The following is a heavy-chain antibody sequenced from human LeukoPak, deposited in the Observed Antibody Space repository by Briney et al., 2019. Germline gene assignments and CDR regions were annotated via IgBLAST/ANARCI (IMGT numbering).Heavy chain of an antibody. D-gene: IGHD4-17*01. V-gene: IGHV4-39*07. CDR1: GGSISSYY. CDR3: ARLSTVTTRFDY. Sequence: SETLSLTCTVSGGSISSYYWGWIRQPPGKGLEWIGSIYYSGSTYYNPSLKSRVTISVDTSKNQFSLKLSSVTAADTAVYYCARLSTVTTRFDYWGQGTLVTVSS. CDR2: IYYSGST. J-gene: IGHJ4*02.